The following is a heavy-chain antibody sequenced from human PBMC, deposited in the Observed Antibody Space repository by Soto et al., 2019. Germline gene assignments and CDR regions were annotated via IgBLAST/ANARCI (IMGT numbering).Heavy chain of an antibody. CDR1: GGSISSGGYY. J-gene: IGHJ2*01. CDR2: IFHTGSA. CDR3: ARVKVGDLFRFNWFFDL. V-gene: IGHV4-30-2*01. D-gene: IGHD3-3*01. Sequence: PSETLSLTCTVSGGSISSGGYYWSWIRQPPGKGLEWIAYIFHTGSAFYNSSLKTRVTISVDRSKNQFSLKLRSVTETDTAVYYCARVKVGDLFRFNWFFDLWGRGTLVTVSS.